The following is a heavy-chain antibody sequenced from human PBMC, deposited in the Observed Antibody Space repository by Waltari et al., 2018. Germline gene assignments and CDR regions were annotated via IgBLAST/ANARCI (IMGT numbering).Heavy chain of an antibody. CDR2: MNPNSGSA. V-gene: IGHV1-8*01. Sequence: QVQLVQSGAEVKIPGASVKVSCKASGYIFTHYDITWVRQATGQGLQWMGWMNPNSGSAGQAETFYGRVTFTRSTSINTAYMELTGLTSEDTAIYYCARGYWGGNPYHYDMDVWGQGTTVTVSS. J-gene: IGHJ6*02. D-gene: IGHD3-10*01. CDR1: GYIFTHYD. CDR3: ARGYWGGNPYHYDMDV.